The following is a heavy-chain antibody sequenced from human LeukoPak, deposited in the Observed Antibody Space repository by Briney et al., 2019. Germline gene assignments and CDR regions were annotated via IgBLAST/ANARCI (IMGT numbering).Heavy chain of an antibody. CDR2: IYYSGST. J-gene: IGHJ4*02. Sequence: SETLSLTCTVSGGSISSYYWSWIRQPPGKGLEWIGYIYYSGSTNYNPSLKGRVTISVDTSKNQFSLKLSSVTAADTAVYYCARGHYSSGWYAPLSFDYWGQGTLVTVSS. CDR3: ARGHYSSGWYAPLSFDY. V-gene: IGHV4-59*01. D-gene: IGHD6-19*01. CDR1: GGSISSYY.